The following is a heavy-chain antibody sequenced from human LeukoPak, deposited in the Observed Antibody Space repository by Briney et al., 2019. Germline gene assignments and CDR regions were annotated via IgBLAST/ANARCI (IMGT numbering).Heavy chain of an antibody. CDR1: GGSISSYY. CDR2: TYYSGST. D-gene: IGHD6-13*01. Sequence: SETLSLTCTVSGGSISSYYWSWIRQPPGKGLEWIGYTYYSGSTNYNPSLKSRVTISVDTSKNQFSLKLSSVTAADTAVYYCARYSRIAAAGLDYWGQGTLVTVSS. V-gene: IGHV4-59*08. CDR3: ARYSRIAAAGLDY. J-gene: IGHJ4*02.